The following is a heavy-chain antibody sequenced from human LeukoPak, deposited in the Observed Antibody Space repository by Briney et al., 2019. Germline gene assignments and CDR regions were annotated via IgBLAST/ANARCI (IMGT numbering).Heavy chain of an antibody. CDR1: GGSISSYY. J-gene: IGHJ6*03. Sequence: SETLSLTCTVSGGSISSYYWSWIRQPPGKGLEWIGEINHSGSTNYNPSLKSRVTISVDTSKNQFSLKLSSVTAADTAVYYCARGRRKGIAVAGTRPYYYYMDVWGKGTTVTVSS. D-gene: IGHD6-19*01. CDR3: ARGRRKGIAVAGTRPYYYYMDV. V-gene: IGHV4-34*01. CDR2: INHSGST.